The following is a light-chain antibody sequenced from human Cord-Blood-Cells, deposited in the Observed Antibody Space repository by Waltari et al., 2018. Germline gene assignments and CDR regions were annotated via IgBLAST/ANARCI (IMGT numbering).Light chain of an antibody. CDR3: QSYDSSLSGFLV. CDR1: SSTIGAGYD. V-gene: IGLV1-40*01. Sequence: QSVLTQPPSVSGAPGQRVTISCTGSSSTIGAGYDVHGYQQLPGTAPKLLIYGNSNRPSGVPDRFSGSKSGTSASLAITGLQAEDEADYYCQSYDSSLSGFLVFGGGTKLTVL. CDR2: GNS. J-gene: IGLJ2*01.